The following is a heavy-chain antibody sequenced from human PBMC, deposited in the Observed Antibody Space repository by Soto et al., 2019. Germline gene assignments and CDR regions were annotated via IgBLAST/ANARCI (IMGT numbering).Heavy chain of an antibody. CDR3: ARDSIILRTYYGMDV. CDR2: ISYDGSNK. D-gene: IGHD3-16*02. Sequence: GGSLRLSCAASGFTFSSYAMHWVRQAPGKGLEWVAVISYDGSNKYYADSVKGRFTVSRDNSKNTLYLQMNSLRAEDTAVYYCARDSIILRTYYGMDVWGQGTTVTVSS. V-gene: IGHV3-30-3*01. CDR1: GFTFSSYA. J-gene: IGHJ6*02.